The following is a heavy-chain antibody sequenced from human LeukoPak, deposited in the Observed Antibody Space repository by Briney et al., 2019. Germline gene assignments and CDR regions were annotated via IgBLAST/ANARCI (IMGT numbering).Heavy chain of an antibody. CDR3: ARHYVFVTGGSSFDY. CDR2: IYSSGGI. J-gene: IGHJ4*02. D-gene: IGHD2-21*02. Sequence: SKTLSLTCTVSGGSIGGYYWSWLRQPPGMGLEWIGYIYSSGGINYNPSLKSRLTISVDTSKNQFSLKLNSVTAADTAVYYCARHYVFVTGGSSFDYWGQGALVTVSP. V-gene: IGHV4-59*08. CDR1: GGSIGGYY.